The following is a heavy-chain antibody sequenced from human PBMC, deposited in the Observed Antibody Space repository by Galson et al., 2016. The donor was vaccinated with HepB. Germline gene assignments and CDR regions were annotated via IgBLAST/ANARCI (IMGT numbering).Heavy chain of an antibody. CDR1: GSTFSPYA. J-gene: IGHJ6*02. D-gene: IGHD5-24*01. CDR3: ARVRDGYNKYYHYGLDV. V-gene: IGHV1-69*13. Sequence: SVKVSCKASGSTFSPYAINWVRQAPGQGLEWMGGIIPMFGTTHYAQKFQGRVTITADESTSTAYMELSSLRSEDTAVYYCARVRDGYNKYYHYGLDVWGQGTTVTVSS. CDR2: IIPMFGTT.